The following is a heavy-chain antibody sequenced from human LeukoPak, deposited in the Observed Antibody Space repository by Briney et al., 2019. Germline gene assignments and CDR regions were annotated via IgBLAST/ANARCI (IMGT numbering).Heavy chain of an antibody. CDR1: GGSISSYY. D-gene: IGHD2-15*01. Sequence: PSETLSLTRTVSGGSISSYYWSWIRQPAGKGLEWIGRIYTSGVTHYNPSLDSRVTMSVDTSKNQFSLKLRSVTAADTAMYYCAREWTGYCNGGSCPFHMDVWGKGTTVTVSS. CDR3: AREWTGYCNGGSCPFHMDV. CDR2: IYTSGVT. V-gene: IGHV4-4*07. J-gene: IGHJ6*03.